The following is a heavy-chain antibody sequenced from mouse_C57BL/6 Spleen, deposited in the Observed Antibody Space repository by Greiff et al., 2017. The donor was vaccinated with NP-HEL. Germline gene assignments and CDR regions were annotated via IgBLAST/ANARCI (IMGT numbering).Heavy chain of an antibody. CDR2: IHPNNGST. Sequence: QVQLQRPGAELVKPGASVKLSCKASGYTFTSYWMHWVKQRPGQGLEWIGMIHPNNGSTNYNEKFKSKATLTVDKSSSTAYMQLSSLTSEDSAVYDGAREYLYGYDGYYFDYWGQGTTLTVSS. J-gene: IGHJ2*01. CDR1: GYTFTSYW. CDR3: AREYLYGYDGYYFDY. V-gene: IGHV1-64*01. D-gene: IGHD2-2*01.